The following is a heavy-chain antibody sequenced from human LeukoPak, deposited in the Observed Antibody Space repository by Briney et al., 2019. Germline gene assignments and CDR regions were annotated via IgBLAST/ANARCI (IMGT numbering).Heavy chain of an antibody. V-gene: IGHV4-39*02. Sequence: SETLSPTCTVSGGSVSSSSYGWGWIRQPPVEGLEWIGNIYNSESTYYNPSLNSRVTISVDTSKNHFSLSMSPVTAADTAVYYCARSLDSRSSKGILDYWGQGTLVTVSS. J-gene: IGHJ4*02. CDR2: IYNSEST. D-gene: IGHD6-6*01. CDR1: GGSVSSSSYG. CDR3: ARSLDSRSSKGILDY.